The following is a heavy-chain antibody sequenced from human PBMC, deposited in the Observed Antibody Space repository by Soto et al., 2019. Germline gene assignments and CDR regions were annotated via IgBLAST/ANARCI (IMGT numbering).Heavy chain of an antibody. Sequence: EVQLLESGGGLVQPGGSLRLSCAASGFTFSSYAMSWVRQAPGKGLEWVSAISGSGGSTYYADSVKGRFTISRDNSKSTLYLQMNSLRAEDTAVYYCAKGAYDSSGYPARFDYWGQGTLVTVSS. D-gene: IGHD3-22*01. CDR1: GFTFSSYA. CDR3: AKGAYDSSGYPARFDY. V-gene: IGHV3-23*01. J-gene: IGHJ4*02. CDR2: ISGSGGST.